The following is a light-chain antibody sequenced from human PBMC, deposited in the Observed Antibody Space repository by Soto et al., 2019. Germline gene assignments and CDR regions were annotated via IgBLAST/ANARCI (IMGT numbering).Light chain of an antibody. CDR3: QQYNNWPRT. CDR1: QSVSNN. V-gene: IGKV3-15*01. J-gene: IGKJ1*01. Sequence: EMVLTQSLGTLSLSPGERATHSCRVSQSVSNNYLAWHQQKPGHAPRLLSSGTCARATGIPATFSGSGSGTEFTLTICSLQSEDFAVYWCQQYNNWPRTFGQGTKVDTK. CDR2: GTC.